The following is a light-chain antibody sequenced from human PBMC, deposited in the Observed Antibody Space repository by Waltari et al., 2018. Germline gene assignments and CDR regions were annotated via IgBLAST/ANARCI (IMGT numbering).Light chain of an antibody. V-gene: IGLV1-44*01. CDR3: ATWDARLTGVL. J-gene: IGLJ2*01. CDR1: YSNIGSNV. Sequence: QSLLTQPPSASGTPGQRVTIPCSGSYSNIGSNVVNWYQQLPGAAPRLLIYSTDQRPSGVPDRFSGSKSGTAASLAISGLQSEDEADYYCATWDARLTGVLFGGGTKVTVL. CDR2: STD.